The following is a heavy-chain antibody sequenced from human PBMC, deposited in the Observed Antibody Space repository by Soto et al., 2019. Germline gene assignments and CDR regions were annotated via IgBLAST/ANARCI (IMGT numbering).Heavy chain of an antibody. D-gene: IGHD6-13*01. CDR3: ARKEYSSSGNYYYYYGMDV. Sequence: SVKVACKASGGTFSSYAISWVRQDTGQGLEWMGGIIPIFGTANYAQKFQGRVTITADESTSTAYMELSSLRSEDTAVYYCARKEYSSSGNYYYYYGMDVWGQGTTVTVSS. CDR1: GGTFSSYA. J-gene: IGHJ6*02. V-gene: IGHV1-69*13. CDR2: IIPIFGTA.